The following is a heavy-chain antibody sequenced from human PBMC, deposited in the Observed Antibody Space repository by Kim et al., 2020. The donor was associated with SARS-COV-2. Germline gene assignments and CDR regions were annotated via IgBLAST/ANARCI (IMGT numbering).Heavy chain of an antibody. CDR1: GFTFSSYC. CDR2: IWYDGSNK. J-gene: IGHJ6*02. V-gene: IGHV3-33*01. Sequence: GGSLRLSCAASGFTFSSYCMHWVRQAPGKGLEWVAVIWYDGSNKYYADSVKGRFTISRDNSKNTLYLQMNSLRAEDTAVYYCAVTKAVWFGESGAQEVWGQGTTVTVSS. D-gene: IGHD3-10*01. CDR3: AVTKAVWFGESGAQEV.